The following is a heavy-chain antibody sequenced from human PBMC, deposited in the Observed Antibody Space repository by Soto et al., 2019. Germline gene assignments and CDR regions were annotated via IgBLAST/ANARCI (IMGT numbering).Heavy chain of an antibody. D-gene: IGHD3-10*01. CDR2: FKSKTDGGTT. Sequence: GSLRLSCAASGFTFTNAWMSWVRQAPGKGLEWVGRFKSKTDGGTTDYAAPVKGRFTTSRDDSKNTLYLQMNSLKTDDTAVYYRTTARGTSAAEYFQHWGQGILVTVCS. CDR3: TTARGTSAAEYFQH. CDR1: GFTFTNAW. V-gene: IGHV3-15*01. J-gene: IGHJ1*01.